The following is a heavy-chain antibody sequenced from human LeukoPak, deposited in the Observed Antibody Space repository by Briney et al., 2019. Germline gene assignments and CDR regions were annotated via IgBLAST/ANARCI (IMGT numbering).Heavy chain of an antibody. CDR3: ARELVPISPFDY. CDR2: ISAYNGNT. CDR1: GYTFTSYG. D-gene: IGHD3-3*02. V-gene: IGHV1-18*01. Sequence: ASVKVSCKASGYTFTSYGISWVRQAPGQGLEWMGWISAYNGNTNYAQKLQGRVTMTTDTSTSTAYMELRSLRSDDTTVYYCARELVPISPFDYWGQGTLVTVSS. J-gene: IGHJ4*02.